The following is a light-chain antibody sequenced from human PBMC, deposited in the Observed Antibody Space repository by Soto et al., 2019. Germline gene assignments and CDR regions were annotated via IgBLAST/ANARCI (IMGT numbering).Light chain of an antibody. CDR2: GNS. J-gene: IGLJ2*01. CDR1: SSNIGAGYE. V-gene: IGLV1-40*01. Sequence: QSVLTQPPSVSGAPGQRVTISCTGSSSNIGAGYEVHWYQQLPGTAPKLLIYGNSNRPSGVPDRFSGSKSGTSASLAITGLQAEDEADYYCQSYDSSQSGVVFGGGTKVTVL. CDR3: QSYDSSQSGVV.